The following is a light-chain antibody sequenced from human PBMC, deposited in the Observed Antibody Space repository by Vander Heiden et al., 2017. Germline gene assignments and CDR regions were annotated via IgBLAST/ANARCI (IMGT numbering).Light chain of an antibody. Sequence: DIVVTQSPLSLPVTPGEPAFISCRSSQSLLHRNGYNYCHWFLQKPGQSPQLLIYWGSNRASGVPDRFSGSGSGRYFALQISRVEAEDVGVYYCMQALQAAYTFGQGTKLVIK. J-gene: IGKJ2*01. CDR1: QSLLHRNGYNY. CDR2: WGS. CDR3: MQALQAAYT. V-gene: IGKV2-28*01.